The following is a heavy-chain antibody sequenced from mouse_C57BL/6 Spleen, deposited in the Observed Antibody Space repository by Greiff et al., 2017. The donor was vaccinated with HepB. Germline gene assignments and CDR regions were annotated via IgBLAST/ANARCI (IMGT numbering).Heavy chain of an antibody. CDR1: GYTFTSYW. CDR3: ARRSYYGSLFAY. J-gene: IGHJ3*01. V-gene: IGHV1-69*01. Sequence: VQLQQSGAELVMPGASVKLSCKASGYTFTSYWMHWVKQRPGQGLEWIGEIDPSDSYTNYNQKFKGKSTLTVAKSSSTAYMQLSSLTSEDSAVYYGARRSYYGSLFAYWGQGTLVTVSA. CDR2: IDPSDSYT. D-gene: IGHD1-1*01.